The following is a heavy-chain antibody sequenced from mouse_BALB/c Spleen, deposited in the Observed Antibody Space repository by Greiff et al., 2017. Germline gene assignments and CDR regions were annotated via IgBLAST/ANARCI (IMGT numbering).Heavy chain of an antibody. CDR1: GFTFSSYA. V-gene: IGHV5-6-5*01. CDR2: ISSGGST. CDR3: ARGPDFFDY. Sequence: EVQVVESGGGLVKPGGSLKLSCAASGFTFSSYAMSWVRQTPEKRLEWVASISSGGSTYYPDSVKGRFTISRDNARNILYLQMSSLRSEDTAMYYCARGPDFFDYWGQGTTLTVSS. J-gene: IGHJ2*01.